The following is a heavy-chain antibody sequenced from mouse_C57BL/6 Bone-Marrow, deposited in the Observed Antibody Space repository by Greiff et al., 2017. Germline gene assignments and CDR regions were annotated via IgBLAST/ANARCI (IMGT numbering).Heavy chain of an antibody. CDR3: ARLPSPYYFDY. J-gene: IGHJ2*01. CDR1: GYTFTSYG. V-gene: IGHV1-81*01. Sequence: QVQLKESGAELARPGASVKLSCKASGYTFTSYGISWVKQRTGQGLEWIGEIYPRSGNTYYNEKFKGKATLTADKSSSTAYMELRSLTSEDSAVYFCARLPSPYYFDYWGQDTTLTVSS. CDR2: IYPRSGNT.